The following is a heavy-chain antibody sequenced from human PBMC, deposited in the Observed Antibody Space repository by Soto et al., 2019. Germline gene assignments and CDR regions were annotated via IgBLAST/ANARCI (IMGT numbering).Heavy chain of an antibody. CDR3: ARGGFGELNVAWFDP. Sequence: QVQLQESGPGLVKPSQTLSLTCTVSGGSISSGGYYWSWIRQHPGKGLEWIGYIYYSGSTYYNPSLRSRVTRSVDTAKNQFSLKLSSVTAADTAVYYCARGGFGELNVAWFDPWGQGTLVTVSS. V-gene: IGHV4-31*03. J-gene: IGHJ5*02. CDR2: IYYSGST. CDR1: GGSISSGGYY. D-gene: IGHD3-10*01.